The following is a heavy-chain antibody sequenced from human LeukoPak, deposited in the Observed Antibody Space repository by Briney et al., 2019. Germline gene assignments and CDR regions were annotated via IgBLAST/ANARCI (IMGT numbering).Heavy chain of an antibody. J-gene: IGHJ4*02. CDR3: ARAIAVPSFDY. D-gene: IGHD6-19*01. CDR2: IKQDGSEK. V-gene: IGHV3-7*01. Sequence: GGSLRLSCAASGFTFSSYWMSWVRQAPGKGLEWVANIKQDGSEKFYVDSVKGRFTISRDNAKNSLYLQMNSLRAEDTAVYYCARAIAVPSFDYWGQGTLVTVSS. CDR1: GFTFSSYW.